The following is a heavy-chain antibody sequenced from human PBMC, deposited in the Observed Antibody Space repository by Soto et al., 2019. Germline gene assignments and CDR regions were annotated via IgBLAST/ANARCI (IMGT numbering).Heavy chain of an antibody. J-gene: IGHJ5*01. CDR2: IHNSEST. Sequence: SETLSLTCTVSGDSINNAAYYWGWIRQPPGKGLEWIGSIHNSESTYFNPSLKSRVTISVDTSKNQFSLKLSSVTAADTAVYFCTRRGRWYYYGTASYTDLCFVSWRHGPLVSXPQ. CDR3: TRRGRWYYYGTASYTDLCFVS. V-gene: IGHV4-39*01. D-gene: IGHD3-10*01. CDR1: GDSINNAAYY.